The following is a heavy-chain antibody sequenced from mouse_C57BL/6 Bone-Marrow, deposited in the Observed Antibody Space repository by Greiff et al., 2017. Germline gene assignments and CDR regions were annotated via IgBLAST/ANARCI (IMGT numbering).Heavy chain of an antibody. CDR2: ISNLAYSI. V-gene: IGHV5-15*01. J-gene: IGHJ4*01. Sequence: EVMLVESGGGFVQPGGSLKLSCAASGFTFSDYGMAWVRQAPRKGPEWVAFISNLAYSIYYADTVTGRFTISRENAKNTLYLEMSSLRSDDTAMYYCARQGDDGYYDYAMDYWGQGTSVTVSS. CDR1: GFTFSDYG. CDR3: ARQGDDGYYDYAMDY. D-gene: IGHD2-3*01.